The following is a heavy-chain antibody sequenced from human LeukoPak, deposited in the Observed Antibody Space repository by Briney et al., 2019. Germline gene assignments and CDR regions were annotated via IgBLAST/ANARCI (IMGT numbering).Heavy chain of an antibody. CDR2: ISSSSSYI. CDR3: ARADVFTYYYYMDV. D-gene: IGHD2-21*01. J-gene: IGHJ6*03. Sequence: GSLRLSCAASGFTFSSYSMKWVRQAPGKGLEWVSSISSSSSYIYYADSVKGRFTISRDNAKNSLYLQMNSLRAEDTAVYYCARADVFTYYYYMDVWGKGTTVTVSS. V-gene: IGHV3-21*01. CDR1: GFTFSSYS.